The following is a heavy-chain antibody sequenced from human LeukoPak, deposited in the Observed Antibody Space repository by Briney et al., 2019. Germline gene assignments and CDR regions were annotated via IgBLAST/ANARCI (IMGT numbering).Heavy chain of an antibody. J-gene: IGHJ6*03. V-gene: IGHV3-23*01. CDR2: IGGGGRDT. D-gene: IGHD4/OR15-4a*01. Sequence: GGSLRLSCAASGFTLSTYAMSWVHQAPGKGLEWLSTIGGGGRDTFYADSVKGRFTVSRDNSKNTLYLQMSSLRAEDTAVYFCAKNRGANYYNYYMDVWGKGTTVTVSS. CDR1: GFTLSTYA. CDR3: AKNRGANYYNYYMDV.